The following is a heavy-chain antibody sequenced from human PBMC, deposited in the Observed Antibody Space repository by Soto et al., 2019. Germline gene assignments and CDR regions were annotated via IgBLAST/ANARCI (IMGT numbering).Heavy chain of an antibody. Sequence: EVQLVASGGGLVNPGESLRLSCAGSGFTLSNAKMTWVRQAPGKGLEWLGRIKSKTDGGTADYPAAVKGRFTISRDDSKDTLYLQLNRLKTEDTAVYYCTTDYGWAFDIWGQGTMVTVSS. V-gene: IGHV3-15*01. CDR1: GFTLSNAK. CDR3: TTDYGWAFDI. CDR2: IKSKTDGGTA. D-gene: IGHD4-17*01. J-gene: IGHJ3*02.